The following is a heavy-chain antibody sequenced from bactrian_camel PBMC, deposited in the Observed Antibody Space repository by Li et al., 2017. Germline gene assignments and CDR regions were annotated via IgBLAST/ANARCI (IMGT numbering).Heavy chain of an antibody. Sequence: QLVESGGGSVQAGGSLRLSCATSGAIYSSNCMGWFRQVPGKGREGVAAIYTAGGSTYYADPVKGRFAIAQDSAKNTLYLQMNRLKPEDTATYYCASDTVPLAATYGGVCLDPREYKRWGQGTQVTVS. CDR3: ASDTVPLAATYGGVCLDPREYKR. V-gene: IGHV3S28*01. D-gene: IGHD6*01. J-gene: IGHJ4*01. CDR1: GAIYSSNC. CDR2: IYTAGGST.